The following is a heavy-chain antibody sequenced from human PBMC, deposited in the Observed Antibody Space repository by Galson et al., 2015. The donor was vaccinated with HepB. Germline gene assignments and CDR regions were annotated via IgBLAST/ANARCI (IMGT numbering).Heavy chain of an antibody. V-gene: IGHV1-46*04. CDR1: GYTFTSYY. CDR3: ARDTKAADYYFDY. D-gene: IGHD3-3*01. CDR2: INPSGGST. Sequence: SVKVSCKASGYTFTSYYMHWVRQAPGQGLEWMGIINPSGGSTSYAQKLQGRVTMTRDTSTSTVYMELSSLRSEDTAVYYCARDTKAADYYFDYWGQGTLVTVSS. J-gene: IGHJ4*02.